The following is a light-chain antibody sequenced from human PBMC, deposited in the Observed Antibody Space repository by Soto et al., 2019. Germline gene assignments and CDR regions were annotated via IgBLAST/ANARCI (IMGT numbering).Light chain of an antibody. CDR3: QQYHTSPCT. V-gene: IGKV3-20*01. CDR1: QSVTSRH. CDR2: AAS. Sequence: DIVLTQSPGTLSLSPGERVTLSCRASQSVTSRHLAWYQQKPGHAPQLLIFAASVRPPTIPCRFSGSGSGTAFTLTISRLEAEDFAVYFCQQYHTSPCTFGQGTRLEIK. J-gene: IGKJ2*02.